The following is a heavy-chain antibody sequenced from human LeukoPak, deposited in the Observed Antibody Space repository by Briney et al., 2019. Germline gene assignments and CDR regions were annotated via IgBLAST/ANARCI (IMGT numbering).Heavy chain of an antibody. CDR2: ISYDGSNK. V-gene: IGHV3-30*04. D-gene: IGHD3-16*01. CDR3: ARGAVGDYFDY. CDR1: GFTFSSYA. Sequence: GGSLRLSCAASGFTFSSYAMLWVRQAPGKGLEWVAVISYDGSNKYYADSVKGRFTISRDNSKNTLYLQMNSLRAEDTAVYYCARGAVGDYFDYWGQGTLVTVSS. J-gene: IGHJ4*02.